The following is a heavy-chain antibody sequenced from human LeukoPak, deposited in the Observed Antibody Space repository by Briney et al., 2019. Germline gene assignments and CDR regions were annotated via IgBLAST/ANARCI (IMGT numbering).Heavy chain of an antibody. J-gene: IGHJ5*02. V-gene: IGHV3-66*01. CDR1: GFTVSNNY. D-gene: IGHD3-22*01. Sequence: GGSLRLSCAASGFTVSNNYMSWVRQAPGRGLEWVSVIYSGGSTSYADSVKGRFTISRENSKNTLYFQMNSPRAADTAVYYCAGGQLLGSSGPGNFGFVPRGQATLVSVCS. CDR3: AGGQLLGSSGPGNFGFVP. CDR2: IYSGGST.